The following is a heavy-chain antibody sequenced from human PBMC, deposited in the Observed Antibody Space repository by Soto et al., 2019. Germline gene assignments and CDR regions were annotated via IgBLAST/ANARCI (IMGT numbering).Heavy chain of an antibody. CDR3: ARVGQDYYYGMDV. Sequence: EVQLLESGGGLVQPGGSLRLSCVTSGFTFSNSAMSWVRQAPGKGLEWVSAISGTTGTIYYADSVKGRFTISRDNARYLLYLQMNTLRADDTAVYYCARVGQDYYYGMDVWGQGTTVTVSS. D-gene: IGHD1-26*01. J-gene: IGHJ6*02. CDR2: ISGTTGTI. CDR1: GFTFSNSA. V-gene: IGHV3-23*01.